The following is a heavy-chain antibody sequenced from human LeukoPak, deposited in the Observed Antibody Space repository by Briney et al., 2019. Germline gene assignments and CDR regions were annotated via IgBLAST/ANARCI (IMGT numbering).Heavy chain of an antibody. CDR1: GFTFSSYE. V-gene: IGHV3-48*03. J-gene: IGHJ4*02. D-gene: IGHD6-13*01. CDR3: ARVVLPAAGFDC. Sequence: GGSLRLSCAASGFTFSSYEMNWVRQAPGKGLEWVSYISSSGSTIYYADSVKGRFTISRDSAKISLYLQMNSLRAEDTAICYCARVVLPAAGFDCWGQGTLVTVSS. CDR2: ISSSGSTI.